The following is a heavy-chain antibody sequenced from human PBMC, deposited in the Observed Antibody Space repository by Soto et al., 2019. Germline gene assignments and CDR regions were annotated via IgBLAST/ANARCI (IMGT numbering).Heavy chain of an antibody. D-gene: IGHD3-22*01. CDR1: GGSFSGYY. Sequence: SETLSLTCAVYGGSFSGYYWSWIRQPPGKGLEWIGEINHSGSTNYNPSLKSRVTISVDTSKNQFSLKLSSVTAADTAVYYCARGRARWLFDYWGQGTLVTVSS. CDR3: ARGRARWLFDY. V-gene: IGHV4-34*01. CDR2: INHSGST. J-gene: IGHJ4*02.